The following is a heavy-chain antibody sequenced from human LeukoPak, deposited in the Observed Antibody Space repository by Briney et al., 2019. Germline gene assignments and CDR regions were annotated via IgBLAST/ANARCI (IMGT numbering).Heavy chain of an antibody. CDR2: MYYSGGT. CDR3: ARSYYYDSSGYFRN. CDR1: GGSITTYY. D-gene: IGHD3-22*01. Sequence: PSETLSLTCTVSGGSITTYYWSWIRQPPGKGLEWIGCMYYSGGTNYNPSLKSRVTISVDTSKNQFSLKLSSVTAADTAVYYCARSYYYDSSGYFRNWGQGTLVTVSS. V-gene: IGHV4-59*12. J-gene: IGHJ4*02.